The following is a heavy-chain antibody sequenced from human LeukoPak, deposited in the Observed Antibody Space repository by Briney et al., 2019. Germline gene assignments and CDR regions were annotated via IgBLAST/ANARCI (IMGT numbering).Heavy chain of an antibody. Sequence: ETLSLTCSVSGYSISRGNFWGWIRQPPGKGLEWVSGINWNGGSTGYADSVKGRFTISRDNAKNSLYLQMNSLRAEDTALYYCARQIVYYMDVWGKGTTVTVSS. V-gene: IGHV3-20*04. J-gene: IGHJ6*03. CDR1: GYSISRGNF. CDR2: INWNGGST. CDR3: ARQIVYYMDV. D-gene: IGHD2-21*01.